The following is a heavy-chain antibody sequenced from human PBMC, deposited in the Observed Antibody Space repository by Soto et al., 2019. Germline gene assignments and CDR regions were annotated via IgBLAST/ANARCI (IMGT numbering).Heavy chain of an antibody. V-gene: IGHV3-33*01. Sequence: QVQLVESGGGVVQPGRSLRLSCAASGFTFSSYGMHWVRQAPGKGLEWVAVIWYDGSNKYYADSVKGRFTISRDNSKNTLYLQMNSLRAEDTAVYYCARDKSGIAAAGPWGYWGQGTLVTVSS. CDR2: IWYDGSNK. CDR3: ARDKSGIAAAGPWGY. J-gene: IGHJ4*02. CDR1: GFTFSSYG. D-gene: IGHD6-13*01.